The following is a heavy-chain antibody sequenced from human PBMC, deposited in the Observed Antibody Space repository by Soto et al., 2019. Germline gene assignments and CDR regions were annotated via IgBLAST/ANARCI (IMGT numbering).Heavy chain of an antibody. D-gene: IGHD3-16*01. CDR3: ARGSPSMTYFGEYYFDF. CDR2: ISGGGST. Sequence: EVQLVESGGGLIQPGGSLRLSCAASGFTVSSNYMSWVRQAPGKGLEWVSLISGGGSTYYSDSVKGRFTISRDNYKNTLNLVMKSLRAEDTAVYYCARGSPSMTYFGEYYFDFLGQGSLVTVSS. J-gene: IGHJ4*02. V-gene: IGHV3-53*01. CDR1: GFTVSSNY.